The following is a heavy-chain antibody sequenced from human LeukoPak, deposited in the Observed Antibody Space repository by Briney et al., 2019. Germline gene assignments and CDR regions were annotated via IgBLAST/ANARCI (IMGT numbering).Heavy chain of an antibody. V-gene: IGHV4-59*01. CDR2: IYYSEST. J-gene: IGHJ4*02. CDR3: ARLNNWNHFDY. CDR1: GGSISSYY. Sequence: PSETLSLTCTVSGGSISSYYWSWIRQPPGKGLEWIGYIYYSESTNYNPSLKSRVTISVDTSKNQFSLKLSSVTAADTAVYYCARLNNWNHFDYWGQGTLVTVSS. D-gene: IGHD1-20*01.